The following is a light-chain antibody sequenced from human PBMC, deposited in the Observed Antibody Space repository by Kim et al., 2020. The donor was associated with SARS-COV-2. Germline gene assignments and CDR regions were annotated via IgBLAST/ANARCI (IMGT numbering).Light chain of an antibody. CDR3: QQYNSYST. J-gene: IGKJ1*01. CDR1: QSIGNW. V-gene: IGKV1-5*03. Sequence: SASVGDRVTITCRASQSIGNWVAWYQQKPGKAPKLLSYQAAKLESGVPSNFRGSGSGTEFTLTINSLQPDDFATYYCQQYNSYSTFGQGTKVDIK. CDR2: QAA.